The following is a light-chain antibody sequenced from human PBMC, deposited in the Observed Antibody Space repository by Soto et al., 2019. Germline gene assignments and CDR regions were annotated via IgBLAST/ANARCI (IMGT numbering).Light chain of an antibody. J-gene: IGKJ2*01. CDR1: QDIMKS. Sequence: DIQMTQSPSSLSASVGDRVTITCQASQDIMKSLSWFQQKPGKAPKVLIYDASTLEAGVPSRFSGTGSGTDFTFTINSLQPEDIATYYCQQFENLPYTFGQGIKLEIK. CDR2: DAS. CDR3: QQFENLPYT. V-gene: IGKV1-33*01.